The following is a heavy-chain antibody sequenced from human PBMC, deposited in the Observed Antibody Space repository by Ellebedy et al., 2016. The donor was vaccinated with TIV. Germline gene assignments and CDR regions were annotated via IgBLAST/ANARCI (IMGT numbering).Heavy chain of an antibody. J-gene: IGHJ6*02. CDR1: GFTFSSYG. CDR3: AREPMVRGVIRRGYAMDV. D-gene: IGHD3-10*01. CDR2: IWYDGSNK. Sequence: GRSLRLSXAASGFTFSSYGLHWVRQAPGKGLEWVAVIWYDGSNKYYADSVKGRFTISRDNSKNTLYLQMNSLRAEDTAVYYCAREPMVRGVIRRGYAMDVWGQGTTVTVSS. V-gene: IGHV3-33*01.